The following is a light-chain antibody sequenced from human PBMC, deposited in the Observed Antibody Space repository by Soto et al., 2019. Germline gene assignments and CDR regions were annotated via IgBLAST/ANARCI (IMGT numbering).Light chain of an antibody. CDR1: QTVRSY. CDR2: DAS. J-gene: IGKJ5*01. V-gene: IGKV3-11*01. Sequence: EIVLTQSPATLSLSPGARATLSGRASQTVRSYLAWYQQKPGQAPRLLIHDASSRATGIPDRFSGSGSGTDFTLTISSLEPEDSAVYYCQQRTNWPTSTFGQGTLLEIK. CDR3: QQRTNWPTST.